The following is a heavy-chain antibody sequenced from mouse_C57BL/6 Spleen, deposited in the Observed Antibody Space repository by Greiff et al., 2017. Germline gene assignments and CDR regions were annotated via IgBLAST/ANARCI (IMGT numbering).Heavy chain of an antibody. CDR2: IHPNSGST. D-gene: IGHD2-1*01. J-gene: IGHJ3*01. CDR1: GYTFTSYW. V-gene: IGHV1-64*01. Sequence: QVQLQQPGAELVKPGASVKLSCKASGYTFTSYWMRWVKQRPGQGLEWIGMIHPNSGSTNYNEKFKSKATLTVDKSSSTAYMQLSSLTSEDSAVYYCASPYGNPAWFAYWGQGTLVTVSA. CDR3: ASPYGNPAWFAY.